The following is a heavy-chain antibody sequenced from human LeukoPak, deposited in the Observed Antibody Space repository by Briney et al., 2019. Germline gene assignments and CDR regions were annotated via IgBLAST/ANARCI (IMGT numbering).Heavy chain of an antibody. D-gene: IGHD3-22*01. CDR3: VRDQSVIVVAPDY. J-gene: IGHJ4*02. CDR2: ISTYRGDT. V-gene: IGHV1-18*01. Sequence: ASVKVSCKASGYNFRSYGITWVRQAPGQGLEWMGWISTYRGDTKYAQKFQGRVTMTTDTSTSTAYMELRSLRSDDTAVYYCVRDQSVIVVAPDYWGQGTLVTVSS. CDR1: GYNFRSYG.